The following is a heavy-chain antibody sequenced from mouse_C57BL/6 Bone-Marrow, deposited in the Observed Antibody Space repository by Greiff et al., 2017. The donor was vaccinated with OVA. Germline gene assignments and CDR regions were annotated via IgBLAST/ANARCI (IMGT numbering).Heavy chain of an antibody. Sequence: VQVEESGAEVVRPGASVKLSCKASGYTFTDHYINWVKQRPGQGLEWIARIYPGSGNTYYNEKFKGKATLTAEKSSNTAYMQLSSLTSEDSAVYFCARDDGYFFEYWGQGTTLTVSS. CDR2: IYPGSGNT. V-gene: IGHV1-76*01. D-gene: IGHD2-3*01. J-gene: IGHJ2*01. CDR3: ARDDGYFFEY. CDR1: GYTFTDHY.